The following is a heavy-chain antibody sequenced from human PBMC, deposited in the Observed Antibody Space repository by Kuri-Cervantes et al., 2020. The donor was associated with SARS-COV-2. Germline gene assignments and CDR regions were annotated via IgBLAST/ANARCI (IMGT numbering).Heavy chain of an antibody. CDR2: ISAYNGNT. J-gene: IGHJ4*02. CDR3: AREKLRYFDWSKPPTPEYYFDY. CDR1: GYTVTSYG. V-gene: IGHV1-18*01. D-gene: IGHD3-9*01. Sequence: GGSLRLSWQASGYTVTSYGISWVRQAPGQGLEWMGWISAYNGNTNYAQKLQGRVTITTDTSTSTAYMELRSLRSDDTAVYYCAREKLRYFDWSKPPTPEYYFDYWGQGTLVTVSS.